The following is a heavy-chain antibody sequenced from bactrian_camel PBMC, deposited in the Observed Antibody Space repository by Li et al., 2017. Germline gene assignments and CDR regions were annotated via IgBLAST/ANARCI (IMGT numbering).Heavy chain of an antibody. Sequence: VQLVESGGDLVQPGGSLRLSCTASGFSFVSYGMSWVRQASGMGLEWVSTINSGVGSTYYADSVKGRFTISRDNARNTVYLQMNGLKPDDTAVYYCAADEDSGGYYSLAYWGQGTQVTVS. D-gene: IGHD2*01. J-gene: IGHJ4*01. CDR3: AADEDSGGYYSLAY. CDR2: INSGVGST. CDR1: GFSFVSYG. V-gene: IGHV3S40*01.